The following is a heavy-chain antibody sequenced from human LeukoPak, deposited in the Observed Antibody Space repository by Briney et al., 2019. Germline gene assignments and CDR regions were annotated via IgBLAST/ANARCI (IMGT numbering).Heavy chain of an antibody. D-gene: IGHD2-15*01. Sequence: SETLSLTCAVYGGSFSGYYWSWVRQPPGKGLEWIGEINHSGSTNHNPSLKSRVTISIDTSKNQFSLKLSSVTAADTAVYFCARRRAGLRRDLWFDPWGQGILVTVSS. CDR1: GGSFSGYY. CDR3: ARRRAGLRRDLWFDP. J-gene: IGHJ5*02. V-gene: IGHV4-34*01. CDR2: INHSGST.